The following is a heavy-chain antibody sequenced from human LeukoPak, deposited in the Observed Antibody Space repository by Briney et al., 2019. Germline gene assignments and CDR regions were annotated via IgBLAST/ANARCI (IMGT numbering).Heavy chain of an antibody. CDR2: ISGSVGST. CDR3: ATSVVIAAAGSDY. D-gene: IGHD6-13*01. V-gene: IGHV3-23*01. CDR1: GFTFSSYA. Sequence: PGGSLRLSCAASGFTFSSYAMSWVRQAPGKGLEWVSAISGSVGSTYYADSVKGRFTISRDNSKNTLYLQMNSLRAEDTAVYYCATSVVIAAAGSDYWGQGTLVTVSS. J-gene: IGHJ4*02.